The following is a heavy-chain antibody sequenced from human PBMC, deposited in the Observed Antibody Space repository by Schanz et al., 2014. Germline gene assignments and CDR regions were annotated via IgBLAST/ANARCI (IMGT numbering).Heavy chain of an antibody. CDR3: AKDQGSYGSGSYSYFDY. D-gene: IGHD3-10*01. J-gene: IGHJ4*02. CDR2: INGNGGIT. CDR1: GFTLSSYA. V-gene: IGHV3-23*04. Sequence: VQLVESGGGVVQPGRSLRLSCSASGFTLSSYAMSWVRQAPGKGLEWVSAINGNGGITYYADPVKGRFTISRDNSKNTLYLQMNSLRAEDTAVYYCAKDQGSYGSGSYSYFDYWGQGTLATVSS.